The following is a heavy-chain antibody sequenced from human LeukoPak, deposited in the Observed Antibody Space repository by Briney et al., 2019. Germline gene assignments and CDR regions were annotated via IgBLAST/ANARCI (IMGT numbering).Heavy chain of an antibody. V-gene: IGHV5-51*01. Sequence: GESLKISCKGSGYSFTTYWISWVRQVPGKGLEWMGIIYPGDSDNTYSPSFQGQVTISADKSINTAYLQWSSLKASDSAMYYCARQVDYNILTGYHKGHLDYWGQGSLVTVSS. CDR1: GYSFTTYW. D-gene: IGHD3-9*01. J-gene: IGHJ4*02. CDR2: IYPGDSDN. CDR3: ARQVDYNILTGYHKGHLDY.